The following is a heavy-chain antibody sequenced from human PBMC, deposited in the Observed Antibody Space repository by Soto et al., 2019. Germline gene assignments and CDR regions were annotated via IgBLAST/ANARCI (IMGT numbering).Heavy chain of an antibody. Sequence: QITLKESGPTLVKPTQTLTLTCTFSGFSLTTGGVGVGWIRQPPEKALEWLALVYWDDDKRYRSSLESRLSITKDTSKNQVVLAMTNLDPVDTGTYYCARGHLLRGPILTKSSYCFDYWGQGTLVTVSS. CDR1: GFSLTTGGVG. CDR2: VYWDDDK. D-gene: IGHD3-10*01. CDR3: ARGHLLRGPILTKSSYCFDY. J-gene: IGHJ4*02. V-gene: IGHV2-5*02.